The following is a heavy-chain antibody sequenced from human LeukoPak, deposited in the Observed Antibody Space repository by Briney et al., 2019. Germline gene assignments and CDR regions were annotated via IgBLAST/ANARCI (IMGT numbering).Heavy chain of an antibody. CDR3: AKAKLSGGDYAFDV. V-gene: IGHV3-7*01. CDR1: GFTFDKYW. Sequence: PGGSLRLSCAASGFTFDKYWMNWVRQAPGKGLEWVANIKQDGGEIHYLDSVRGRFTISRDNAKNSLYLQMNGLRAEDTAVYYCAKAKLSGGDYAFDVWGQGTLVTVSS. CDR2: IKQDGGEI. J-gene: IGHJ3*01. D-gene: IGHD2-21*02.